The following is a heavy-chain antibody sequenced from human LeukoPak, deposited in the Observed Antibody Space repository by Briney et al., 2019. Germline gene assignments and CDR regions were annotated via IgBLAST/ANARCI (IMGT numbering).Heavy chain of an antibody. CDR3: ARDLEWFSLPRFDY. Sequence: ASVKVSCKASGYTFTGYYMHWVRQAPGQGLEWMGWINPNSGGTNYAQKFQGRVTMTRDTSISTAYMELSRLRSDDTAVYYCARDLEWFSLPRFDYWGQGTLVTVSS. CDR2: INPNSGGT. CDR1: GYTFTGYY. D-gene: IGHD3-3*01. J-gene: IGHJ4*02. V-gene: IGHV1-2*02.